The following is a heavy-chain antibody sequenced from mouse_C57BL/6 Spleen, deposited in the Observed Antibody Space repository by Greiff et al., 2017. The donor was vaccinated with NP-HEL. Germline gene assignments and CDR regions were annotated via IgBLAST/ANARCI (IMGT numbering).Heavy chain of an antibody. CDR2: INPNNGGT. J-gene: IGHJ3*01. CDR3: ARLTAQATGFAY. CDR1: GYTFPDYN. V-gene: IGHV1-22*01. D-gene: IGHD3-2*02. Sequence: VQLQQSGPELVKPGASVKMSCKASGYTFPDYNMHWVKQSHGKSLEWIGYINPNNGGTSYNQKFKGKATLTVNKSSSTAYMELRSLTSEDSAVYYCARLTAQATGFAYWGQGTLVTVSA.